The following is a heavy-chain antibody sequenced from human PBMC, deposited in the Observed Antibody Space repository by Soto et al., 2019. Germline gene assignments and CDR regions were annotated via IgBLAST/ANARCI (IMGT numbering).Heavy chain of an antibody. Sequence: EVQLLESGGGLVQPGGSLRLSCAASGFTFSSYAMTWVRQAPGKGLEWVSAISGSGDSTYYAASVRGRFTISRDNSKXXXXXQMNSLRAEDTAVYYCARRNSGWYFDLWGRGTLVTVSS. CDR2: ISGSGDST. CDR1: GFTFSSYA. D-gene: IGHD4-4*01. J-gene: IGHJ2*01. V-gene: IGHV3-23*01. CDR3: ARRNSGWYFDL.